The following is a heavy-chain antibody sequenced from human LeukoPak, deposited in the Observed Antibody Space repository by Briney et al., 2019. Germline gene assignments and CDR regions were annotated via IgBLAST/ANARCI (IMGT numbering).Heavy chain of an antibody. Sequence: ASVKVSCKASGYTFTSYDINWVRQATGQGLEWMGWMNPNSGNTGYAQKFQGRVTMTRNTSISTAYMELRSLRSDDTAVYYCARDLDDYDFWSGYCFRWRAFDIWGQGTMVTVSS. V-gene: IGHV1-8*01. CDR3: ARDLDDYDFWSGYCFRWRAFDI. CDR1: GYTFTSYD. J-gene: IGHJ3*02. CDR2: MNPNSGNT. D-gene: IGHD3-3*01.